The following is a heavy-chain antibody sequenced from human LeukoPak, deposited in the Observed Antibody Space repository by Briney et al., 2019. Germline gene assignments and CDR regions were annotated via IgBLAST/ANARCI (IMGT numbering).Heavy chain of an antibody. CDR1: PYTFTSYG. J-gene: IGHJ4*02. CDR2: INAYNGDT. CDR3: ARDGSGVWFDY. Sequence: GSVKVSCKASPYTFTSYGISWVRQPPGQGLEWMAWINAYNGDTNYAQKFQGRVTLTTDTSTSTAYMELRSLRSDDTAVYYCARDGSGVWFDYWGQGTLVTVSS. D-gene: IGHD3-10*01. V-gene: IGHV1-18*01.